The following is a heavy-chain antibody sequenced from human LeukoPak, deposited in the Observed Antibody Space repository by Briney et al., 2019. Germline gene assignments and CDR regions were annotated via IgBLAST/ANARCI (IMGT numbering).Heavy chain of an antibody. CDR3: ARGSAAGYAIDY. Sequence: SETLSLTCAVYGGSFSGYYWSWIRQPPGKGLEWIGEINHSGSTNYNPSLKSRVTISVDTSKNQFSLKLSSVIAADTAVYYCARGSAAGYAIDYWGQGTLVTVSS. CDR2: INHSGST. D-gene: IGHD6-13*01. J-gene: IGHJ4*02. V-gene: IGHV4-34*01. CDR1: GGSFSGYY.